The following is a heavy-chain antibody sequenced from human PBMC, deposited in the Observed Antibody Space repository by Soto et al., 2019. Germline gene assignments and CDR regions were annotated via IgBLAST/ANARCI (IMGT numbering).Heavy chain of an antibody. J-gene: IGHJ5*02. CDR2: INPSGGST. V-gene: IGHV1-46*01. D-gene: IGHD3-22*01. CDR3: ARESLLNNYYDSSGYSGWFDP. CDR1: GYTFTSYY. Sequence: ASVKVSCKASGYTFTSYYMHWVRQAPGQGLEWMGIINPSGGSTSYAQKFQGRVTMTRDTSTSTVYMELSSLRSEDTAVYYCARESLLNNYYDSSGYSGWFDPWGQGTLVTVS.